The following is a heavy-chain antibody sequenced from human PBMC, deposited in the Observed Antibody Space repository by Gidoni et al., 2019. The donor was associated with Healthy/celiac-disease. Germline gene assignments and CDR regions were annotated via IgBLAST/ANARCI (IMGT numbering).Heavy chain of an antibody. J-gene: IGHJ1*01. CDR3: ARGRTGYYYDSPNAGGYFQH. V-gene: IGHV4-34*01. D-gene: IGHD3-22*01. CDR1: GGSFSGYY. Sequence: QVQLQQWGAGLLKPSETLSLTCAVYGGSFSGYYWRWIRQPPGKGLEWIGEINHSGSTNYNPSLKSRVTISVDTSKNQFSLKLSSVTSADTAVYYCARGRTGYYYDSPNAGGYFQHWGQGTLVTVSS. CDR2: INHSGST.